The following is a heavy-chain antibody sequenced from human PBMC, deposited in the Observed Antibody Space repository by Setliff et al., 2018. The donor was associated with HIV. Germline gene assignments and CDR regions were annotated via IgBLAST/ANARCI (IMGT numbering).Heavy chain of an antibody. Sequence: SVKVSCKASGGTFTSYAISWVRQAPGQGLEWMGGIIPIFGIASYSQKFQGRVTITADKSTSTAYMELSSLRSEDTAVYYCARPQWELGVDYYGMDVWGQGTTVTVSS. CDR3: ARPQWELGVDYYGMDV. V-gene: IGHV1-69*10. D-gene: IGHD1-26*01. J-gene: IGHJ6*02. CDR1: GGTFTSYA. CDR2: IIPIFGIA.